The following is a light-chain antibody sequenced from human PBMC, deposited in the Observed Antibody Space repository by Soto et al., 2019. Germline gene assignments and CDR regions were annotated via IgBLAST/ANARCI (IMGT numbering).Light chain of an antibody. Sequence: DIQMTQSPSSLSASVGSRITISCRASQSINSYLNWYQQKPGKAPKLLIYAASSLQSGVPSRFSGSGSGTDFTLTITSLQPEDFATYYCQQSSITPTSFGQGTRLEIK. J-gene: IGKJ5*01. CDR2: AAS. CDR3: QQSSITPTS. V-gene: IGKV1-39*01. CDR1: QSINSY.